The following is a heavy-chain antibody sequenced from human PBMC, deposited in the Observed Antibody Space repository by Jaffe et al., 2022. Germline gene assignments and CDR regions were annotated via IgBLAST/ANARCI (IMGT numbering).Heavy chain of an antibody. CDR2: IYTSGST. D-gene: IGHD4-17*01. V-gene: IGHV4-61*02. CDR1: GGSISSGSYY. J-gene: IGHJ6*03. CDR3: ASSGILSTVTNGPPNYYYMDV. Sequence: QVQLQESGPGLVKPSQTLSLTCTVSGGSISSGSYYWSWIRQPAGKGLEWIGRIYTSGSTNYNPSLKSRVTISVDTSKNQFSLKLSSVTAADTAVYYCASSGILSTVTNGPPNYYYMDVWGKGTTVTVSS.